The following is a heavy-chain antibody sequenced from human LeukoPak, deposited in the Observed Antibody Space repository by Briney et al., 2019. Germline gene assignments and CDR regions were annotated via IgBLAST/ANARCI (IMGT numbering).Heavy chain of an antibody. CDR3: ARYCSGGSCYGLYYFDY. CDR2: IYPGDSDT. D-gene: IGHD2-15*01. Sequence: GESLKISCQGSGYSFTSYWIGWVRQMPGKGLEWMGIIYPGDSDTRYSPSFQGQVTISADKSISTAYLQWSSLKASDTAMYYCARYCSGGSCYGLYYFDYWGQGTLVTVSS. CDR1: GYSFTSYW. V-gene: IGHV5-51*01. J-gene: IGHJ4*02.